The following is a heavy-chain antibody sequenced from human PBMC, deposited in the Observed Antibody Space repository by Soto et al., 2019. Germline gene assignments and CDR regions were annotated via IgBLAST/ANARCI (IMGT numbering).Heavy chain of an antibody. Sequence: QVQVKESGPGLVNPSETLSLTCTVSGGSMSPYYWSWIRQPPGKGLECIANIYYRGNTNYNPSFESRVTISIDTSKNQFSLKLNSMTAADTAVYYCARHSKKPGDFDYYYGMDVWGQGTTVTVSS. CDR2: IYYRGNT. CDR3: ARHSKKPGDFDYYYGMDV. V-gene: IGHV4-59*08. D-gene: IGHD3-3*01. J-gene: IGHJ6*02. CDR1: GGSMSPYY.